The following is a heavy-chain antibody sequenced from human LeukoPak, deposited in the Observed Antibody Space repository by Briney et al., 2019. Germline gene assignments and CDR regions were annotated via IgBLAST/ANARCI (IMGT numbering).Heavy chain of an antibody. CDR1: GFTSSDYY. V-gene: IGHV3-11*06. Sequence: PGGSLRLSCAASGFTSSDYYMSWIRQAPGKGLEWVSYISSSSSYTNYADSVKGRFTISRDNAKNSLYLQMNSLRAEDTAVYYCARDRGYCSGGSCYPKNFDYWGQGTLVTVSS. CDR2: ISSSSSYT. D-gene: IGHD2-15*01. CDR3: ARDRGYCSGGSCYPKNFDY. J-gene: IGHJ4*02.